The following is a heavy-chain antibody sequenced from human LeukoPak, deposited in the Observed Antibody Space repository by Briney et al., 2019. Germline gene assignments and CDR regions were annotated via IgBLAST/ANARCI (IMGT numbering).Heavy chain of an antibody. J-gene: IGHJ6*03. CDR1: GFSFSRYW. D-gene: IGHD1-26*01. Sequence: PGGSLRLSCAASGFSFSRYWMSWVRQAPGKGLEWVAKIKQDGSEKNYVESVKGRFTISIDNAKNSLYLQTNSLRAEDTAVYYCAREPLGEWELLRNVYYYMDVWGKGTTVTISS. V-gene: IGHV3-7*01. CDR2: IKQDGSEK. CDR3: AREPLGEWELLRNVYYYMDV.